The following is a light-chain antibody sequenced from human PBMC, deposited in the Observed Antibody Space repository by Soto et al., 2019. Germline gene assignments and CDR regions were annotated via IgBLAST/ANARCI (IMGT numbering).Light chain of an antibody. CDR1: ESVSSNY. CDR2: GAS. J-gene: IGKJ1*01. Sequence: EIVLTQSPGTLSLSPGERATLSCRASESVSSNYLAWYQQKPGQAPRLLIYGASSRATGIPDRFSGSGSGTDFTLTISRLEPEDFAVYYCQQYGSSRRTFGQWTRWIS. CDR3: QQYGSSRRT. V-gene: IGKV3-20*01.